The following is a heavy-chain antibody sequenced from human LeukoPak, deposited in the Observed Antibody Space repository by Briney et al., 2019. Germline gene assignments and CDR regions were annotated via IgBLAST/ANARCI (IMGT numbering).Heavy chain of an antibody. Sequence: ASVKVSCKASGYTFTGYYMHWVRQAPGQGLEWMGWINPNSGGTNYAQEFQGRVTMTRDTSISTAYMELSRLRSDDTAVYYCARGGSREDFDYWGQGTLVTVSS. CDR3: ARGGSREDFDY. V-gene: IGHV1-2*02. J-gene: IGHJ4*02. CDR1: GYTFTGYY. D-gene: IGHD2-2*01. CDR2: INPNSGGT.